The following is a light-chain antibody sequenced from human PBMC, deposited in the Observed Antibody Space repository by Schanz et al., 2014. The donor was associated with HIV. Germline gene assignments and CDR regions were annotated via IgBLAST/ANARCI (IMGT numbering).Light chain of an antibody. CDR2: DVS. V-gene: IGLV2-14*03. Sequence: QSALTQPASVSGSPGQSITISCTGTGGDVGTYNHLSWYQQHPGQAPKLMIYDVSNRPSGLSNRFSGSKSGNTASLTVSGLQAEDEADYYCNSYAGSNNLVFGGGTKLTVL. J-gene: IGLJ2*01. CDR1: GGDVGTYNH. CDR3: NSYAGSNNLV.